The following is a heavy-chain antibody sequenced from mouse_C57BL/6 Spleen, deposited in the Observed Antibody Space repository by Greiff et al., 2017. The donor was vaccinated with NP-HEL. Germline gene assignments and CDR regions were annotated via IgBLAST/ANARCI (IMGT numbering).Heavy chain of an antibody. J-gene: IGHJ4*01. D-gene: IGHD2-1*01. CDR1: GYAFSSSW. Sequence: VKLQESGPELVKPGASVKISCKASGYAFSSSWMNWVKQRPGKGLEWIGRIYPGDGDTNYNGKFKGKATLTADKSSSTAYMQLSSLTSEDSAVYFCAREIYYDAMDYWGQGTSVTVSS. CDR3: AREIYYDAMDY. CDR2: IYPGDGDT. V-gene: IGHV1-82*01.